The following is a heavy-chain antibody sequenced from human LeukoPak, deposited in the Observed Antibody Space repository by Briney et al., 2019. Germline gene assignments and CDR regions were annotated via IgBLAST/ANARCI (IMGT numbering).Heavy chain of an antibody. CDR3: AKDPQKLAWTGFDY. CDR1: GFTFSSYE. J-gene: IGHJ4*02. V-gene: IGHV3-23*01. Sequence: GGSLRLSCTTSGFTFSSYEMNWVRQAPGKGLEWVSAISGSGGSTYYADSVKGRFTISRDNSKNTLYLQMNSLRTEDTAVYYCAKDPQKLAWTGFDYWGQGTLVTVSS. CDR2: ISGSGGST. D-gene: IGHD6-13*01.